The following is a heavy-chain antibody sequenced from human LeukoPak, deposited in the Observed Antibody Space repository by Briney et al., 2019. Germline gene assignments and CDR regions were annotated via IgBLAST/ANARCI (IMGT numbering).Heavy chain of an antibody. CDR1: GYTLTELS. Sequence: ASVKVSCKVSGYTLTELSMHWVRQAPGQGLEWMGRINPNSGGTNYAQKFQGRVTMTRDTSISTAYMELSRLRSDDTAVYYCARFYYDSSGYRAYYFDYWGQGTLVTVSS. D-gene: IGHD3-22*01. CDR2: INPNSGGT. J-gene: IGHJ4*02. CDR3: ARFYYDSSGYRAYYFDY. V-gene: IGHV1-2*06.